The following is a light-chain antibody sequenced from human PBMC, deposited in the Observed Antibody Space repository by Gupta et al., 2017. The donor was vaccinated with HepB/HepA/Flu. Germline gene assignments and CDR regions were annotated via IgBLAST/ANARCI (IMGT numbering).Light chain of an antibody. CDR1: QSVLHSTNNKNF. J-gene: IGKJ2*02. CDR2: WAS. CDR3: QQVDNTPCT. V-gene: IGKV4-1*01. Sequence: DLVLTQSPDSLAVSLGERATINCKSSQSVLHSTNNKNFLAWYQQKPGQPPKLLFFWASTRESGVPNRFSGSGSGTDFTLTISSLQAEDVAVYYCQQVDNTPCTFGQGTKMEIK.